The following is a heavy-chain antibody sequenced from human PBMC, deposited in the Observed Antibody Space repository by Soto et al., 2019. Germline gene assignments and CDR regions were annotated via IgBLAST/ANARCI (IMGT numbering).Heavy chain of an antibody. D-gene: IGHD3-3*01. Sequence: PGGSLRLSCAASGFTFSSYGMHWVRQAPGKGLEWVAVIWYDGSNKYYADSVKGRFTISRDNSKNTLYLQMNSLRAEDTAAYYCARDEFLYWSGYGYYYGMDVWGQGTTVTVSS. V-gene: IGHV3-33*01. CDR3: ARDEFLYWSGYGYYYGMDV. CDR2: IWYDGSNK. J-gene: IGHJ6*02. CDR1: GFTFSSYG.